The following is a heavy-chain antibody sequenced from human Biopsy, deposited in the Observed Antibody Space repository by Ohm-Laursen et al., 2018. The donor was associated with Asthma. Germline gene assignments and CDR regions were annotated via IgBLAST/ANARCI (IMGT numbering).Heavy chain of an antibody. CDR2: ISLNTGDA. J-gene: IGHJ4*02. D-gene: IGHD1-26*01. V-gene: IGHV1-2*04. CDR3: ARAPYSDAIDS. Sequence: ATVKISCKTSGFPFTAYYIHWVRQAPGQGLEWMGWISLNTGDANLAQKFRGWVTMTRDTSISTAYLVLSGLKSHDTAVYYCARAPYSDAIDSWGQGTLVAVSS. CDR1: GFPFTAYY.